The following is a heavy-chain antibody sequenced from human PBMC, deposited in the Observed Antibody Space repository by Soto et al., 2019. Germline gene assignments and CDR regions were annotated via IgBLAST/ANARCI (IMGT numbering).Heavy chain of an antibody. Sequence: PSETLSLTCAVYGGSFSGYYWSWIRQPPGKGLEWIGEINHSGSTNYNPSLKSRVTISVDTSKNQFSLKLSSVTAADTAVYYCARSIGGGSSWYVYYYGMDVWGQGTTVTVSS. CDR2: INHSGST. J-gene: IGHJ6*02. CDR3: ARSIGGGSSWYVYYYGMDV. D-gene: IGHD6-13*01. V-gene: IGHV4-34*01. CDR1: GGSFSGYY.